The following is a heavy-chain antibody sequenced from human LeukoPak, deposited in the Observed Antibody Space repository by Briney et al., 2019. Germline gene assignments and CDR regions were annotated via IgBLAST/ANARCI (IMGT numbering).Heavy chain of an antibody. J-gene: IGHJ4*02. V-gene: IGHV3-21*01. CDR1: GFAFSSYS. CDR3: ARDSALDYDSSGYYFDY. Sequence: GGSLRLSCLASGFAFSSYSINWVRQAPRKGLEWVSSISSSSSYIYYADSVKGRFTISRDNAKNSLHLQMNSLRAEDTAVYFCARDSALDYDSSGYYFDYWGQGTLVTVSS. CDR2: ISSSSSYI. D-gene: IGHD3-22*01.